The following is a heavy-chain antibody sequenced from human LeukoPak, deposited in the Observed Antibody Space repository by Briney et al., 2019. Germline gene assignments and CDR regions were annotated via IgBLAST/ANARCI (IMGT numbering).Heavy chain of an antibody. J-gene: IGHJ4*02. D-gene: IGHD3-3*01. Sequence: GGSLRLSCAASGFTFSSYSMNWVRQAPGKGLEGVSSISSSSSYIYYADSVKGRFPISRDNAKDSLYLQMNSLRAEDTAVYYCARDLFGVVYNYWGQGTLVTVSS. CDR1: GFTFSSYS. CDR3: ARDLFGVVYNY. V-gene: IGHV3-21*01. CDR2: ISSSSSYI.